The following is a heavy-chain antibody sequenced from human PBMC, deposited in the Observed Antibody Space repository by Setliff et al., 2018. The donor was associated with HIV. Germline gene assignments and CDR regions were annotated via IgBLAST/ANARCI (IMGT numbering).Heavy chain of an antibody. CDR1: GGSFSDYY. CDR2: INHSGST. V-gene: IGHV4-34*01. CDR3: ARGIAAATPYDY. Sequence: LSLTCAVYGGSFSDYYWSWIRQPPGKGLEWIGEINHSGSTNYNPSLKSRVTISVDTSKNQFSLKLSSVTAADTAVYYCARGIAAATPYDYWGQGTLVTVSS. J-gene: IGHJ4*02. D-gene: IGHD6-13*01.